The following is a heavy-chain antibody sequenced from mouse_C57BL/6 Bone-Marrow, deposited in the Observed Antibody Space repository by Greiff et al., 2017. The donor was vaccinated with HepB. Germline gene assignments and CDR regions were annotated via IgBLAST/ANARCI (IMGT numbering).Heavy chain of an antibody. J-gene: IGHJ2*01. Sequence: EVQLQQSGAELVRPGASVKLSCTASGFNIKDDYMHWVKQRPEQGLEWIGWIDPENGDTEYASKFQGKATITADTSSNTAYLQLSSLTSEDTAVYYCTTVPILLYGNYFDYWGQGTTLTVSS. V-gene: IGHV14-4*01. CDR2: IDPENGDT. CDR1: GFNIKDDY. CDR3: TTVPILLYGNYFDY. D-gene: IGHD2-1*01.